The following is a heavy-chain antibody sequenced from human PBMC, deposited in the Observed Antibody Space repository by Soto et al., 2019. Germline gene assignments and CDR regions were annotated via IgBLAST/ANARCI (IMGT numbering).Heavy chain of an antibody. CDR1: GGSISSGGYY. J-gene: IGHJ6*02. CDR3: ARDKSATIFGVGPYYYYGMDV. V-gene: IGHV4-31*03. D-gene: IGHD3-3*01. Sequence: SETLSLTCTVSGGSISSGGYYWSWIRQHPGKGLEWIGYIYYSGSTYYNPSLKSRVTISVDASKNQFSLKLSSVTAADTAVYYCARDKSATIFGVGPYYYYGMDVWGQGTTVTVSS. CDR2: IYYSGST.